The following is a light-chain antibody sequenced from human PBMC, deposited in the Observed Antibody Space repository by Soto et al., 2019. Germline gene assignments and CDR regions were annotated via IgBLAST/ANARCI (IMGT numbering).Light chain of an antibody. CDR3: QQNYSLPIT. CDR2: AAS. CDR1: QTITTS. V-gene: IGKV1-39*01. Sequence: DIQLTQSPSSLSASLGDRVTITCRTSQTITTSLYWYRQKPGKAPDLLIYAASSLQSGIPSRFGGRGSGTDFTLTITGLQPEDFATYYCQQNYSLPITFGQGTRLEIK. J-gene: IGKJ5*01.